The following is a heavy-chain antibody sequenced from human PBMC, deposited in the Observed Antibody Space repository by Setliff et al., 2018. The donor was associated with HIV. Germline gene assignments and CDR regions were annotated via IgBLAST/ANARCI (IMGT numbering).Heavy chain of an antibody. V-gene: IGHV1-18*01. CDR3: ARVSLEVDYDFRQGYYYYYMDV. CDR2: INTYNSQT. J-gene: IGHJ6*03. Sequence: ASVKVSCKASGYTFTTNGISWVRQAPGQGLEWMGWINTYNSQTNYAHKLQGRVTMTADTSTNTAYMDLKSLRSDDTAVYYCARVSLEVDYDFRQGYYYYYMDVWGKGTTDTVSS. D-gene: IGHD3-22*01. CDR1: GYTFTTNG.